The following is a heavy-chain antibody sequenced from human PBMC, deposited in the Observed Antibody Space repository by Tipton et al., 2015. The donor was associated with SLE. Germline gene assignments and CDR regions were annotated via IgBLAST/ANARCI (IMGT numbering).Heavy chain of an antibody. V-gene: IGHV3-11*01. CDR1: GFTFSDYY. CDR2: ISSSGSTI. J-gene: IGHJ4*02. D-gene: IGHD7-27*01. CDR3: ARELNWGSQSYFDY. Sequence: SLRLSCAASGFTFSDYYMSWIRQAPGKGLEWVSYISSSGSTIYYADSVKGRFTISRDNAKNSLYLQMNSLRAEDTAVYYCARELNWGSQSYFDYWGPGTLVTVSS.